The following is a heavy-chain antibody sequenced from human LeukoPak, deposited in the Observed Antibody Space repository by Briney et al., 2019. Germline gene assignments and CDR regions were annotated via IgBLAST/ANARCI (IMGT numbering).Heavy chain of an antibody. CDR2: ISAYNGNT. CDR1: GYTFTSYG. D-gene: IGHD3-3*01. J-gene: IGHJ4*02. V-gene: IGHV1-18*01. CDR3: ARDSAYYDFWSGYYGSNYFDY. Sequence: GASVKVSCKASGYTFTSYGISWVRQAPGQGLEWMGWISAYNGNTNYAQKLQGRVTMTTDTSTSTAYMELRSLRSDDTAVYYCARDSAYYDFWSGYYGSNYFDYWGQGTLVTVSS.